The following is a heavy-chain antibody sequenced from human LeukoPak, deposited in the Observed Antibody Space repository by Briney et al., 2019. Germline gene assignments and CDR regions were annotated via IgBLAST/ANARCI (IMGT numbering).Heavy chain of an antibody. CDR2: IYTSGST. V-gene: IGHV4-61*02. CDR3: ARDSCSGGSCWEDY. J-gene: IGHJ4*02. CDR1: GGSISSGSYY. Sequence: SXXLSLTCTVSGGSISSGSYYWSWIRQPDGKGLEWIGRIYTSGSTNYNPSLKSRVTISVDTSKNQFSLKLGSVTAADTAVYYCARDSCSGGSCWEDYWGQGTLVTVSS. D-gene: IGHD2-15*01.